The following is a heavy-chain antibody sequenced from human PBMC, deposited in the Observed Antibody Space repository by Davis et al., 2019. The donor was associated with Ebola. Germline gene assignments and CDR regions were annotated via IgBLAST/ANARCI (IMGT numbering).Heavy chain of an antibody. V-gene: IGHV4-59*01. CDR2: IAYTGNT. Sequence: PSETLSLTCTVSGASMTSYYWSWIRQPPGKGLEWIGYIAYTGNTIYNPSLKNRVTISGDTSKKQFSLRPSSVTAADTAVYYCARGGLVPAALYLWGQGTMVTVSS. CDR1: GASMTSYY. D-gene: IGHD2-2*01. J-gene: IGHJ3*01. CDR3: ARGGLVPAALYL.